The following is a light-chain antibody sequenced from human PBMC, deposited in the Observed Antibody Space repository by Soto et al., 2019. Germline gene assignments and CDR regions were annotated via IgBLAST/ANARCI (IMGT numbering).Light chain of an antibody. V-gene: IGLV2-8*01. CDR2: EGH. Sequence: QSALTQPPSASGSPGQPVSISCTGTSSDVGGHNYVSWYQQHPGKAPKVVIYEGHKRPSGVPDRFSGSTSVNTASLTISGLQTDDEADYYCCLYVGATTYVFGTGTQLTVL. CDR1: SSDVGGHNY. J-gene: IGLJ1*01. CDR3: CLYVGATTYV.